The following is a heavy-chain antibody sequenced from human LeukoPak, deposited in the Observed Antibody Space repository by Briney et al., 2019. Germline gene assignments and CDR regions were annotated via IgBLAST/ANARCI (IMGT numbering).Heavy chain of an antibody. Sequence: GGSLRLSCAASGFTFSSYGMHWVRQAPGKGLEWVAVISYDGSNKYYADSVKGRFTISRDNSKNTLYLQMNNLRAEDTAVYYCAKDHPGYHYGMDVWGQGTTVTVSS. CDR3: AKDHPGYHYGMDV. CDR1: GFTFSSYG. CDR2: ISYDGSNK. D-gene: IGHD1-1*01. V-gene: IGHV3-30*18. J-gene: IGHJ6*02.